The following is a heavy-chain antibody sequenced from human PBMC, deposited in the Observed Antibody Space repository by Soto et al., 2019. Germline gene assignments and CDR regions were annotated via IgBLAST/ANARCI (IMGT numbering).Heavy chain of an antibody. J-gene: IGHJ5*02. V-gene: IGHV3-11*01. Sequence: QVQLVESGGGLVKPGGSLRLSCAASGFTFSDYYMSWIRQAPGKGLEWVSYISSSGSTIYYADSVKGRFTISRDNAKNSLYLQINSLRAEDSAGYYCARISQLLYLWFDPWGQGTLVTVSS. CDR1: GFTFSDYY. CDR3: ARISQLLYLWFDP. D-gene: IGHD2-2*02. CDR2: ISSSGSTI.